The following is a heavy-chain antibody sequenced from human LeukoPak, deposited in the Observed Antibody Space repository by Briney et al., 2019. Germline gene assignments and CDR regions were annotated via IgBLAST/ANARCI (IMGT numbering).Heavy chain of an antibody. CDR1: GFTFSSYW. Sequence: GGSLRLSCAASGFTFSSYWMSWVRRAPGKGLEWVANIKQDGSEKYYVDSVKGRFTISRDNAKNSLYLQMNSLRAEDTAVYFCVADSGGSRYWGQGTLVTVSS. CDR3: VADSGGSRY. CDR2: IKQDGSEK. V-gene: IGHV3-7*01. D-gene: IGHD2-15*01. J-gene: IGHJ4*02.